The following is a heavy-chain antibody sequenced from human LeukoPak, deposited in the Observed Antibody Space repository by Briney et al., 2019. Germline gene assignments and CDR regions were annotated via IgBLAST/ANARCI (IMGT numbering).Heavy chain of an antibody. Sequence: PGGSLRLSCAASGFTFSSYSMNWVRQAPGKGLGWVSSISSSSSYIYYADSVKGRFTISRDNAKNSLYLQMNSLRAEDTAVYYCARAEGLQKYYFDYWGQGTLVTVSS. CDR1: GFTFSSYS. V-gene: IGHV3-21*01. J-gene: IGHJ4*02. CDR2: ISSSSSYI. CDR3: ARAEGLQKYYFDY.